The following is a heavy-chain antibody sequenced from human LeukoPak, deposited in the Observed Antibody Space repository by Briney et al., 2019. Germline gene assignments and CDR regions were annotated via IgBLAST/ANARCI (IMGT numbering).Heavy chain of an antibody. D-gene: IGHD2-2*01. V-gene: IGHV3-11*01. J-gene: IGHJ4*02. CDR2: ISSSGSTI. CDR3: AKGYCGSTSCYASL. Sequence: GGSLRLSCAASGFTFSDYYMSWIRQAPGKGLEGVSYISSSGSTIYYADSVKGRFTISRDNAKNSLYLQMNSLRAEDTAVYYCAKGYCGSTSCYASLWGQGTLVTVSS. CDR1: GFTFSDYY.